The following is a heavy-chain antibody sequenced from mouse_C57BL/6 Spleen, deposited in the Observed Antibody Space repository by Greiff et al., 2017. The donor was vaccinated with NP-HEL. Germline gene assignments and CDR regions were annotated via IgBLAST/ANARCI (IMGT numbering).Heavy chain of an antibody. CDR3: ARRTYFDY. Sequence: LQESGAELVRPGTSVKMSCKASGYTFTNYWIGWAKQRPGHGLEWIGDIYPGGGYTNYNEKFKGKATLTADKSSSTAYMQFSSLTSEDSAIYYCARRTYFDYWGQGTTLTVSS. CDR1: GYTFTNYW. V-gene: IGHV1-63*01. CDR2: IYPGGGYT. J-gene: IGHJ2*01.